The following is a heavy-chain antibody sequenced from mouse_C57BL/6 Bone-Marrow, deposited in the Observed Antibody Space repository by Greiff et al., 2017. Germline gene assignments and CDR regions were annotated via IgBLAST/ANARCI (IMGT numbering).Heavy chain of an antibody. V-gene: IGHV1-55*01. CDR2: IYPGSGST. J-gene: IGHJ1*03. CDR3: SRPYYSNYWYFDV. CDR1: GYTFTSYW. Sequence: VQLQQPGAELVKPGASVKMSCKASGYTFTSYWITWVKQRPGQGLEWIGDIYPGSGSTNYNEKFKSKATLTVDTSSSTAYMQLIRLTSEDSAVYYCSRPYYSNYWYFDVWGTGTTVTVPS. D-gene: IGHD2-5*01.